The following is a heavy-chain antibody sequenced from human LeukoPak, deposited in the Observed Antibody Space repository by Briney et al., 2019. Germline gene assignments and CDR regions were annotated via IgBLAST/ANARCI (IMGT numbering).Heavy chain of an antibody. Sequence: SETLSLTCTVSGGSFSDYYWSWVRQSPGKGLEWIGYIYYTGSTSYNPSLRSRVTMSADTSKNQFSLKLSSVTAADTAVYYCASRKLGNDYWGQGTLVTVSS. CDR1: GGSFSDYY. D-gene: IGHD7-27*01. V-gene: IGHV4-59*01. CDR2: IYYTGST. J-gene: IGHJ4*02. CDR3: ASRKLGNDY.